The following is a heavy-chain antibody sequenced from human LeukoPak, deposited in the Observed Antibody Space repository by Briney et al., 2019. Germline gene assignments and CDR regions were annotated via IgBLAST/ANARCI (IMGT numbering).Heavy chain of an antibody. CDR1: GFTFSSYS. D-gene: IGHD6-19*01. J-gene: IGHJ4*02. V-gene: IGHV3-21*01. CDR3: ARWGASIAVALDY. CDR2: ISSSSSYI. Sequence: PGGSLRLSCAASGFTFSSYSMNWVRQAPGKGLEWVSSISSSSSYIYYADSVEGRFTISRDNAKNSLYLQMNSLRAEDTAVYYCARWGASIAVALDYWGQGTLVTVSS.